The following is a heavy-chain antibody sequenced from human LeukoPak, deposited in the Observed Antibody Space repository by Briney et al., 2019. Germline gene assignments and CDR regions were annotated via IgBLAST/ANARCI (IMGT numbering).Heavy chain of an antibody. CDR2: ISGSGGST. V-gene: IGHV3-23*01. CDR1: GFTFSSYA. D-gene: IGHD3-9*01. CDR3: ARGPAVLRYFDWYLDY. Sequence: GGSLRLSCAASGFTFSSYAMSWVRQAPGKGLEWVSAISGSGGSTYYADSVKGRFTISRDNSKNTLYLQMNSLRAEDTAVYYCARGPAVLRYFDWYLDYWGQGTLVTVSS. J-gene: IGHJ4*02.